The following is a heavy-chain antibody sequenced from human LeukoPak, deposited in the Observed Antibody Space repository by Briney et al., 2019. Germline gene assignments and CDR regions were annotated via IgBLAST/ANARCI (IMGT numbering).Heavy chain of an antibody. J-gene: IGHJ6*03. CDR2: MNHNSGNT. D-gene: IGHD3-3*01. CDR3: ARVGKYYDFWSGYYAMDYYYYMDV. V-gene: IGHV1-8*01. Sequence: GASVKVSCKASGYTLPSYDINWVRQPTGQGFEGMRCMNHNSGNTGYAQKFQGRVTMTRNTYISTAYMELSSLRSEDTAVYYCARVGKYYDFWSGYYAMDYYYYMDVWGKGTTVTVSS. CDR1: GYTLPSYD.